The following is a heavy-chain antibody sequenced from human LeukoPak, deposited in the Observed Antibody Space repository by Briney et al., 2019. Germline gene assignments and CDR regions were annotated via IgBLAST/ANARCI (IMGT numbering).Heavy chain of an antibody. CDR3: ARYDNKGTTVTTNWFDP. Sequence: RSGGSLRLSCAASGFTFSSYAMHWVRQAPGKGLEWVAVISYDGSNKYYADSVKGRFTISRDNSKNTLYLQMNSLRAEDTAVYYCARYDNKGTTVTTNWFDPWGQGTLVTVSS. D-gene: IGHD4-17*01. CDR1: GFTFSSYA. CDR2: ISYDGSNK. J-gene: IGHJ5*02. V-gene: IGHV3-30-3*01.